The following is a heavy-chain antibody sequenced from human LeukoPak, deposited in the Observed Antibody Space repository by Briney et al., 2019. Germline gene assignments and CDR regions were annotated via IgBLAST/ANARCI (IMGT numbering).Heavy chain of an antibody. V-gene: IGHV1-46*04. Sequence: ASVKVSCKASGYTFTNYYVLWVRRAPGQGLEWMGIINPSAGSTTYTQKLQGRVTMTRDMSTSTVYMELSSLRSDDTAVYYCARSGNYSSFDYWGQGTLVTVSS. CDR1: GYTFTNYY. J-gene: IGHJ4*02. CDR2: INPSAGST. D-gene: IGHD3-22*01. CDR3: ARSGNYSSFDY.